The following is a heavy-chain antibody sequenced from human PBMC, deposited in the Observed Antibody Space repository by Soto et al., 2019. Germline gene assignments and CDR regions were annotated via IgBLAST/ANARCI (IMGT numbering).Heavy chain of an antibody. CDR2: ISYDGSNK. CDR3: AKDQAGSSTLGMDV. D-gene: IGHD6-13*01. Sequence: QVQLVESGGGVVQPGRSLRLSCAASGFTFSSYGMHWVRQAPGKGLEWVAVISYDGSNKYYADSVKGRFTISRDNSKNTLYLQMNSLRAEDTAVYYCAKDQAGSSTLGMDVW. CDR1: GFTFSSYG. V-gene: IGHV3-30*18. J-gene: IGHJ6*01.